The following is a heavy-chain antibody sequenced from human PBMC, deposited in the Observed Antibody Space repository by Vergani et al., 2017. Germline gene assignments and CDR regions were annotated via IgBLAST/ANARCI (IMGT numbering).Heavy chain of an antibody. CDR1: GFTFSSYG. CDR2: ISYDGSNK. V-gene: IGHV3-30*03. Sequence: QVQLVESGGGVVQPGRSLRLSCAASGFTFSSYGMHWVRQAPGKGLEWVAVISYDGSNKYYADSVKGRFTISRDNSKNTLYLQMNSLRAEDTAVYYCARDLRLLYNRFDPWGQGTLVTVSS. CDR3: ARDLRLLYNRFDP. D-gene: IGHD1-14*01. J-gene: IGHJ5*02.